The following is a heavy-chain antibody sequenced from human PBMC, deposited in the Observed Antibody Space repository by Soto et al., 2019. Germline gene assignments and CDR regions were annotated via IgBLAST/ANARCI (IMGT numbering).Heavy chain of an antibody. CDR3: ARDGDIQGGPPPKNYAMDV. D-gene: IGHD5-12*01. CDR1: GGSLSGATYS. J-gene: IGHJ6*02. Sequence: QVQLRESGSGLVKPLETLSLTCGVSGGSLSGATYSWNWIRQAPGKGLEWVALIWYDGSNKYYAESLKGRVSISRDNSKNTLYLEMKSLRFEDTAVYYCARDGDIQGGPPPKNYAMDVWGQGTTVTVSS. CDR2: IWYDGSNK. V-gene: IGHV3-33*08.